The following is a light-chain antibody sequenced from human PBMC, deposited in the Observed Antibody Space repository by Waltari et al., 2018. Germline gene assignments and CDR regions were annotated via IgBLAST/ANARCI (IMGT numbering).Light chain of an antibody. V-gene: IGLV2-14*03. J-gene: IGLJ2*01. CDR1: SSDIGGYIY. Sequence: QSALTQPASVSGSPGQSITISCTGTSSDIGGYIYVSWYQQHPGKAPKVIVYDVSNRPSWVSNRFSGSKSGNTASLTISGLQAEDEAHYYCSSYTSSGTLVVFGGGTRLTVL. CDR2: DVS. CDR3: SSYTSSGTLVV.